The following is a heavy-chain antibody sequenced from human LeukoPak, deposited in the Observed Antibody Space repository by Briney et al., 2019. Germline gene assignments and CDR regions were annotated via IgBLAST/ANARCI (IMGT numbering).Heavy chain of an antibody. Sequence: DPGGSLRLSGAASGFTFSSSDMHWVPQATGKGLEWVSAIGTVGDTYYAASVKGRFTISRDNAKNSLYLQMDSLRAEDTALYYCARGGRGYSSGWYVRSGFDYWGQGTLVSVSS. V-gene: IGHV3-13*01. CDR2: IGTVGDT. CDR1: GFTFSSSD. CDR3: ARGGRGYSSGWYVRSGFDY. D-gene: IGHD6-19*01. J-gene: IGHJ4*02.